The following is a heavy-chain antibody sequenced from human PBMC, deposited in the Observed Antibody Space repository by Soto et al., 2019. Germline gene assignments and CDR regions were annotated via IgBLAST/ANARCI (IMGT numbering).Heavy chain of an antibody. CDR1: GFTFSNAW. V-gene: IGHV3-15*07. J-gene: IGHJ3*02. CDR2: IKSKTDGGTT. Sequence: PGGSLRLSCAASGFTFSNAWMNWVRQAPGKGLEWVVRIKSKTDGGTTDYAAPVKGRFTISRDDSKNTLYLQMNSLKTEDTAVYYCIQERLTIFGVAQTRHAFDIWGQGTMVTVSS. D-gene: IGHD3-3*01. CDR3: IQERLTIFGVAQTRHAFDI.